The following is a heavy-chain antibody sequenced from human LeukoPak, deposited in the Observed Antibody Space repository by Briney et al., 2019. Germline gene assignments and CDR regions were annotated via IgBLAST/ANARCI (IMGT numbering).Heavy chain of an antibody. CDR1: GFTFSSYS. CDR2: ISSSSSYI. Sequence: GGSLRLSCAASGFTFSSYSMNWVRQAPGKGLEWVSSISSSSSYIYYADSVKGRFTISRDNAKNSLYLQMNSLRAEDTAVYYCERDLYYDILTGYFDYWGQGTLVTVSS. CDR3: ERDLYYDILTGYFDY. D-gene: IGHD3-9*01. V-gene: IGHV3-21*01. J-gene: IGHJ4*02.